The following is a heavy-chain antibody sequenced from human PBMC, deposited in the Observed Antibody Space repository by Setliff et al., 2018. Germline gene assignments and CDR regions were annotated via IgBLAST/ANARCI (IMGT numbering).Heavy chain of an antibody. CDR2: INPSSGRT. CDR1: GYTFTSHY. V-gene: IGHV1-46*01. J-gene: IGHJ4*02. D-gene: IGHD2-21*01. CDR3: ARVRVDNSPDFDY. Sequence: ASVKVSCKASGYTFTSHYMHWVRQAPGLGLEWMGTINPSSGRTSYAQKFQGRVTMTRDTSTSTVYMDMSSLRSEDTAVYYCARVRVDNSPDFDYWGQGTLVTVS.